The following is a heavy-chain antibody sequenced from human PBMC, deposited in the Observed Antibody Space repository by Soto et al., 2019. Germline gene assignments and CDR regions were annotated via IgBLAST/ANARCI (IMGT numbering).Heavy chain of an antibody. CDR1: GFTFSDAW. D-gene: IGHD3-10*01. V-gene: IGHV3-15*01. CDR2: ITRKIVGETT. Sequence: EVQLVESGGGMVMPGGSLRLSCAASGFTFSDAWMTWIRQAPGKGLQCVGRITRKIVGETTDYAAPVKGRFTISRDVSKNTLCRQINSLKVEDTAMYYCVTDGGGGRDVWGQGTTVTVSS. CDR3: VTDGGGGRDV. J-gene: IGHJ6*01.